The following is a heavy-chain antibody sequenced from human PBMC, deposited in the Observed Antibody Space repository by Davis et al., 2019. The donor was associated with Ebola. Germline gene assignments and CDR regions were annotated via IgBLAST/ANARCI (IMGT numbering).Heavy chain of an antibody. J-gene: IGHJ4*02. CDR2: ISYDGSNK. CDR1: GFTFSSYG. V-gene: IGHV3-30*18. Sequence: GESLKISCAASGFTFSSYGMHWVRQAPGKGLEWVAVISYDGSNKYYADSVKGRFTISRDNSKNTLYLQMNSLRAEDTAVYYCAKDYRMRYSNSWYFDYWGQGTLVTVSS. D-gene: IGHD6-13*01. CDR3: AKDYRMRYSNSWYFDY.